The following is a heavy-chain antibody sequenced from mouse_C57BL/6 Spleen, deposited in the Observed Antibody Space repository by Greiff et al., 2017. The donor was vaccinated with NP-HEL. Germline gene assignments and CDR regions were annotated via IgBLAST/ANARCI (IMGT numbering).Heavy chain of an antibody. D-gene: IGHD1-2*01. Sequence: VQLKQSGPELVKPGDSVKISCKASGYSFTGYFMNWVMQSHGKSLEWIGRINPYNGDTFYNQKFKGKATLTVDKSSSTAHMELRSLTSEDSAVYYCARSGDYYGLDYWGQGTTLTVSS. CDR3: ARSGDYYGLDY. CDR1: GYSFTGYF. CDR2: INPYNGDT. V-gene: IGHV1-20*01. J-gene: IGHJ2*01.